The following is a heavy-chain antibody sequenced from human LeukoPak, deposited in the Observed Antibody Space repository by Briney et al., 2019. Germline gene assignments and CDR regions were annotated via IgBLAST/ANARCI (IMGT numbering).Heavy chain of an antibody. CDR2: IYWDDDK. V-gene: IGHV2-5*02. D-gene: IGHD4-17*01. J-gene: IGHJ4*02. CDR3: AHRRQTRVTTTTFDY. Sequence: TASGPTLVKPPQTLTLTCTFSGFPLSTRGVGVGWIRQPPGKPLEWLPLIYWDDDKRYSPSLKSRLTITKDTSKNQVVLTMTNMDPVDTATYYCAHRRQTRVTTTTFDYWGQGTLVTVSS. CDR1: GFPLSTRGVG.